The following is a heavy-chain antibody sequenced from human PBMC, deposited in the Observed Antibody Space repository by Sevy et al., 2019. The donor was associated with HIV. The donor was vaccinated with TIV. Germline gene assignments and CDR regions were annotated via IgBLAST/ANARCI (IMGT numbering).Heavy chain of an antibody. Sequence: GGSLRLSCAASGFTFSSYAMHWVRQAPGKGLEWVAVISYDGSNKYYADSVKGRFTISRDNSKNTLYLQMNSLRAEDTAVYYCARGIVVVPAAKAISSVLYGMYVWGQGTTVTVSS. CDR3: ARGIVVVPAAKAISSVLYGMYV. CDR1: GFTFSSYA. V-gene: IGHV3-30*04. J-gene: IGHJ6*02. CDR2: ISYDGSNK. D-gene: IGHD2-2*01.